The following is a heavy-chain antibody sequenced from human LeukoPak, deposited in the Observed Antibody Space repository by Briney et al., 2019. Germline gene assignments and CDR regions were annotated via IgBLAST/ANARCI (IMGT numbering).Heavy chain of an antibody. CDR2: ISGSTTYR. D-gene: IGHD4-23*01. CDR1: GFTFSSFG. V-gene: IGHV3-21*01. J-gene: IGHJ4*02. CDR3: ARAGYDGGNSYPPGY. Sequence: PGGSLRLSCGASGFTFSSFGMNWVRQAPGKGLEWVSSISGSTTYRYYADSVKGRFTISRDNAKDSLYLQMSSLRAEDTAVYYCARAGYDGGNSYPPGYWGQGSKVGDSS.